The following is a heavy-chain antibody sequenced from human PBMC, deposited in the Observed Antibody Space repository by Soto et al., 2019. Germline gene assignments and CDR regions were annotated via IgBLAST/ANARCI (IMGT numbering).Heavy chain of an antibody. V-gene: IGHV4-38-2*01. Sequence: SETLSLTCAVSGYSISSGYYWCLLRQPPGKVLEWIGSIYHGGCTYYNPSLNSRVTLSIDMTNNHVSLILNSVTAADTAVYYCARVGPWVPYYYDSSPYTFENWFDPWGQGTLVTVSS. D-gene: IGHD3-22*01. CDR1: GYSISSGYY. J-gene: IGHJ5*02. CDR3: ARVGPWVPYYYDSSPYTFENWFDP. CDR2: IYHGGCT.